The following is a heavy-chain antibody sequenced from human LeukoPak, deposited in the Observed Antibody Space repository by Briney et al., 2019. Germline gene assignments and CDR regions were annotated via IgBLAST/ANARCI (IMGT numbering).Heavy chain of an antibody. J-gene: IGHJ4*02. CDR1: GFTFSSYA. CDR3: AKDEGLYCSSTSCYYFDY. D-gene: IGHD2-2*01. Sequence: PGGSLRLSCAASGFTFSSYAMHWVRQAPGKGLEWVAVISYDGSNKYYADSVKGRFTISRDNSKNTLYLQMNSLRAEDTAVYYCAKDEGLYCSSTSCYYFDYWGQGTLVTVSS. V-gene: IGHV3-30-3*01. CDR2: ISYDGSNK.